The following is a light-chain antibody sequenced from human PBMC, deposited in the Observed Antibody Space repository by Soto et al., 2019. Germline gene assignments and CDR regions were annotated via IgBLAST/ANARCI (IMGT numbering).Light chain of an antibody. V-gene: IGKV1-5*03. CDR3: QQYNSQQFT. Sequence: DIQMTQSPSTLSASVGDRVTITCRASQSIRSWLAWYQQKPGKAPKLLIYKATSLESGVPSRFSGSGSGTEFTLTRSTLKPDDFETDYCQQYNSQQFTFGRGTKVDIK. J-gene: IGKJ3*01. CDR1: QSIRSW. CDR2: KAT.